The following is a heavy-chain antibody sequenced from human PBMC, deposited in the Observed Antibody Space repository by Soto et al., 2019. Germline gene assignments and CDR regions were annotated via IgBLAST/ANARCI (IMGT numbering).Heavy chain of an antibody. V-gene: IGHV4-34*01. CDR2: INHSGTT. Sequence: SETLSLTCGVYGGSFSGCPWNWIRQSPGQGLEWIGEINHSGTTKYNPSLESRINLSVDTSKKQFSLKMFSVTAADTAIYYCARGWRFDPWGQGTQVTVSS. D-gene: IGHD1-1*01. CDR3: ARGWRFDP. J-gene: IGHJ5*02. CDR1: GGSFSGCP.